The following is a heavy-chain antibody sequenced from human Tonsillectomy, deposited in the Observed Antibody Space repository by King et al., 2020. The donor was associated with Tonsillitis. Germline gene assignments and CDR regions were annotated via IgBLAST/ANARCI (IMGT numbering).Heavy chain of an antibody. CDR1: GFTFSNYG. CDR3: AKDLKCGIAAAGNFDY. V-gene: IGHV3-23*04. J-gene: IGHJ4*02. D-gene: IGHD6-13*01. CDR2: ISGSGRST. Sequence: VQLVESGGGLVQPGGSLRLSCAASGFTFSNYGMSWVRQAPGEGLEWVSGISGSGRSTFYADSVKGRFTISRDNSKITLYLQMNSLRAEDTAVYYCAKDLKCGIAAAGNFDYWGQGTRVTVSS.